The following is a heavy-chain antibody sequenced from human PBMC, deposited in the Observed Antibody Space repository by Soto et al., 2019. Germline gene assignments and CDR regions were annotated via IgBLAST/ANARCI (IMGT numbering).Heavy chain of an antibody. D-gene: IGHD3-10*01. CDR3: ERDGSGDFPIGY. J-gene: IGHJ4*02. CDR2: INSDGRST. CDR1: GFTFSSYW. V-gene: IGHV3-74*01. Sequence: EVQLVESGGGLVQPGGSLRLSCAASGFTFSSYWMHWVRQAPGKGLVWVSRINSDGRSTTYAESVKGRFTFSRDNAKNTLYLQVNSRRAEDTAVYYCERDGSGDFPIGYWGQGTLVAVSS.